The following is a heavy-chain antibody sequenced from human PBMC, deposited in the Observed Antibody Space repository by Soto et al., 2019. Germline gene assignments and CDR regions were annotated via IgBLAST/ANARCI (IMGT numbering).Heavy chain of an antibody. CDR1: GFTISSYW. Sequence: RPGGSLRLSCTASGFTISSYWMNWVRQAPGKGLEWVANIKQDGVEKHYVDSVKGRFTISRDNAKNSLYLQMNSLRAEDTAVYYCARGAAGGFPFPDYWGQGTLVTVSS. V-gene: IGHV3-7*04. J-gene: IGHJ4*02. D-gene: IGHD6-13*01. CDR2: IKQDGVEK. CDR3: ARGAAGGFPFPDY.